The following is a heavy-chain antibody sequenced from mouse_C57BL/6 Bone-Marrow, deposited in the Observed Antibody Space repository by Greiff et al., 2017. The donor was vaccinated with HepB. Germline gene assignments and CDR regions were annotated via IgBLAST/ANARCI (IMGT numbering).Heavy chain of an antibody. Sequence: EVKLMESGGGLVQSGRSLRLSCATSGFTFSDFYMEWVRQAPGKGLEWIAASRNKANDYTTEYSASVKGRFIVSRDTSQSILYLQMNALRAEDTAIYYCARDERKGVPLFAYWGQGTLVTVSA. J-gene: IGHJ3*01. V-gene: IGHV7-1*01. CDR2: SRNKANDYTT. CDR3: ARDERKGVPLFAY. CDR1: GFTFSDFY.